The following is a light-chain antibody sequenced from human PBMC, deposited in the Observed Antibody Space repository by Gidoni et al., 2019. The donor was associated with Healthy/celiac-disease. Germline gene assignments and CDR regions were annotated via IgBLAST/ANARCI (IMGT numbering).Light chain of an antibody. CDR3: QQYNS. CDR2: KAS. Sequence: DIQMTQSPSTLSASVGDRVTITCRASQSISSWLAWYQQKPGKAPKLLIYKASSLESGVPSRFRGSGSGTEFTLTISSLQPDDFATYYCQQYNSFGQGTKVEIK. CDR1: QSISSW. J-gene: IGKJ1*01. V-gene: IGKV1-5*03.